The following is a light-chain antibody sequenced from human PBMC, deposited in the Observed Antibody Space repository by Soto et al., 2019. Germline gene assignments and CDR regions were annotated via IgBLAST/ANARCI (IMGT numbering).Light chain of an antibody. CDR1: SSDVCGYNY. Sequence: QSVLTQPASVSGSPGQSITISCSGTSSDVCGYNYVSWYQQHPGKALKLMIYDVSNRPSGVSNRFSGSKSGNTASLTISGLQAEDEADYYCSSYTSISPLLVFGTGSKATF. V-gene: IGLV2-14*01. CDR2: DVS. J-gene: IGLJ1*01. CDR3: SSYTSISPLLV.